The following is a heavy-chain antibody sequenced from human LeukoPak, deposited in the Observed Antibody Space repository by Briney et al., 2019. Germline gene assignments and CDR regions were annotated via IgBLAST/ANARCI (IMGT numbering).Heavy chain of an antibody. Sequence: ASVMVSCKTSGYTFASYGISWVRQAPGQGLEWMGWISAYTGHTNYAQKVQGRVTLTTDTSTSTAYMELRSLRSDDTAVYYCARDQEGFDYWGQGTLVTVSS. V-gene: IGHV1-18*01. CDR2: ISAYTGHT. CDR1: GYTFASYG. J-gene: IGHJ4*02. CDR3: ARDQEGFDY.